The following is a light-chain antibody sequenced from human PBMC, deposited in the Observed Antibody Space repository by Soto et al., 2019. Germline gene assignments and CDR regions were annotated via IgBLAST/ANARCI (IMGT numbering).Light chain of an antibody. J-gene: IGKJ3*01. Sequence: EIVLTQSPGTLSLSPGDRATLACRASQSISSNYLAWYQQKPGQAPRLLIYGASSRATGIPDRFSGSGSGTDFTLTISRLELEDFAVYYCHQYGRSPRFPLGPGPKVDVK. V-gene: IGKV3-20*01. CDR2: GAS. CDR1: QSISSNY. CDR3: HQYGRSPRFP.